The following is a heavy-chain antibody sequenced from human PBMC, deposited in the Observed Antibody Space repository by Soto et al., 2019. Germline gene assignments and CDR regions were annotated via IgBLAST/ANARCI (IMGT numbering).Heavy chain of an antibody. Sequence: GGPLRLRCRSFGFPPRSSYMSLVRQGPGKGLEGVSTIYGGGRITYHADSVKGRFTISRDNSKSTLFLQMESLGADDTAIYYCVKNSGWFDVLGQGALVTGFS. CDR3: VKNSGWFDV. J-gene: IGHJ5*02. CDR2: IYGGGRIT. CDR1: GFPPRSSY. V-gene: IGHV3-23*01. D-gene: IGHD3-10*01.